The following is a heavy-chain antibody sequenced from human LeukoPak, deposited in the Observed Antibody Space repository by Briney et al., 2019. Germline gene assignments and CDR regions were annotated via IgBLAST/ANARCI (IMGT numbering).Heavy chain of an antibody. CDR2: FDPEDGET. CDR1: GYTLTELS. V-gene: IGHV1-24*01. D-gene: IGHD2-15*01. Sequence: ASVKVSCKVSGYTLTELSMHWVRQAPGKGLEWMGGFDPEDGETIYAQKFQGRVTMTEDTSTDTAYMELSSLRSEDTAVYYCARAGDCSGGSCYFFGPKFDYWGQGTLVTVSS. J-gene: IGHJ4*02. CDR3: ARAGDCSGGSCYFFGPKFDY.